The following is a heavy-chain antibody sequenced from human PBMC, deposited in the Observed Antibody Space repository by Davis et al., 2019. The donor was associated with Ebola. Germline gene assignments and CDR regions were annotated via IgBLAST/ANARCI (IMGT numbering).Heavy chain of an antibody. CDR3: ARLGVDTAMGHGAFDY. V-gene: IGHV5-51*01. CDR1: GYSFTSYW. CDR2: IYPGDSDT. Sequence: GESLKISCNGSGYSFTSYWIGWVRQMPGKGLEWMGIIYPGDSDTRYSPSFQGQVTISADKSISTAYLQWSSLKASDTAMYYYARLGVDTAMGHGAFDYWGQGTLVTVSS. D-gene: IGHD5-18*01. J-gene: IGHJ4*02.